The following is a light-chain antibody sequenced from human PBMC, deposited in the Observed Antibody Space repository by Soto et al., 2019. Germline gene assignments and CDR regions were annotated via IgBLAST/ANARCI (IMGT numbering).Light chain of an antibody. CDR3: QQYNNWPQT. V-gene: IGKV3-15*01. J-gene: IGKJ2*01. CDR2: GAS. Sequence: EIVMTQSPVTLSVSPGERATLSCRASQSVSSKLAWYQQKPGQAPRLLIYGASTRATGIPARFSGSGSGTEFTLRLSRLQSEDFAVYYCQQYNNWPQTFGQGTKLEIK. CDR1: QSVSSK.